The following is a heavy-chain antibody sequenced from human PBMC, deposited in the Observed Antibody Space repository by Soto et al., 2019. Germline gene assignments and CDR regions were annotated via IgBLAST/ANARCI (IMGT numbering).Heavy chain of an antibody. CDR1: GFSLSTSGVG. J-gene: IGHJ4*02. CDR2: IYWNDDK. D-gene: IGHD6-19*01. Sequence: QITLKESGPTLVKPTQTLTLTCTFSGFSLSTSGVGVGWIRQPPGKALEWLALIYWNDDKRYSPSLKSRLTITKETSKNQVVITMTNMDPVDTATYYCAHTRGGGSSGWYGVKVFDYWGQGTLVTVSS. CDR3: AHTRGGGSSGWYGVKVFDY. V-gene: IGHV2-5*01.